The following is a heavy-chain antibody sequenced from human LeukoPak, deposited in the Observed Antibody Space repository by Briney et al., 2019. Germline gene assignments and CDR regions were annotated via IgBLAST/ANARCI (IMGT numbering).Heavy chain of an antibody. CDR1: GFALSSHW. J-gene: IGHJ4*02. D-gene: IGHD4-23*01. Sequence: PGGSLRLSCAASGFALSSHWMTWVRQAPGRGLEWVSGISWNSGSIMYADSVKGRFTISRDNAKNSLYLQMNSLRAEDMALYYCAKDIYGGNSFAWNFDYWGQGTLVTVSS. CDR3: AKDIYGGNSFAWNFDY. V-gene: IGHV3-9*03. CDR2: ISWNSGSI.